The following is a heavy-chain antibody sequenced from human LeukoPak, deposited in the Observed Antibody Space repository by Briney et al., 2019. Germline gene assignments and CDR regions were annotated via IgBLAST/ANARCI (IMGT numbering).Heavy chain of an antibody. CDR1: GFTFSSYT. CDR2: ISGSGTST. J-gene: IGHJ5*02. D-gene: IGHD1-26*01. CDR3: AKGPANVVGGWFAP. V-gene: IGHV3-23*01. Sequence: PGGSLRLSCAATGFTFSSYTMSWVRQAPGKGLEWVSAISGSGTSTYYADSVKGRFTISRDNSKNTLYLQMNSLRVDDTAVYYCAKGPANVVGGWFAPWGQGTLVTVSS.